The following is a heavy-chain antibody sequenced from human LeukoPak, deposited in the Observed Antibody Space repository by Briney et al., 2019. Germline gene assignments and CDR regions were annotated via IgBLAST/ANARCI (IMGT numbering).Heavy chain of an antibody. D-gene: IGHD6-13*01. V-gene: IGHV3-21*01. CDR3: ARVAAGAAFDI. Sequence: GGSLRLSCAASGFTFSSYSMNWVRQAPGKGLEWVSSISSSSSYIYYADSVKGRFTISRDNAKNSLYLQMNSPRAEDTAVYYCARVAAGAAFDIWGQGTMVTVSS. CDR2: ISSSSSYI. CDR1: GFTFSSYS. J-gene: IGHJ3*02.